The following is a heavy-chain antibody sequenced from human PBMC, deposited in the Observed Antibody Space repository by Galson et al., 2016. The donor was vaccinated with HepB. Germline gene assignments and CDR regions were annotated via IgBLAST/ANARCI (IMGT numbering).Heavy chain of an antibody. CDR1: GGSISSGNYY. Sequence: TLSLTCNVSGGSISSGNYYWTWIRQHPGQGLEWIGHFYNSGISYYNPSLKNRADISVDTSKNQFFLKLSSVTDADTAVYYCARDAPRKVMDVWGQGTTVIVSS. D-gene: IGHD1-14*01. J-gene: IGHJ6*02. CDR3: ARDAPRKVMDV. V-gene: IGHV4-31*03. CDR2: FYNSGIS.